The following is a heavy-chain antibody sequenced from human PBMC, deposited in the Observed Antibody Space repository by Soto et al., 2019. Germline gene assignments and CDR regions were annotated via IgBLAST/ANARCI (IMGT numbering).Heavy chain of an antibody. CDR3: ARNQRWLQSDYYFDY. Sequence: PGGSLRLSCAASGFTFSSYAMHWVRQAPGKGLEWVAVISYDGSNKYYADSVKGRFTISRDNSKNTLYLQMNSLRAEDTAVYYCARNQRWLQSDYYFDYWGQGTLVTVSS. D-gene: IGHD5-12*01. V-gene: IGHV3-30-3*01. CDR2: ISYDGSNK. J-gene: IGHJ4*02. CDR1: GFTFSSYA.